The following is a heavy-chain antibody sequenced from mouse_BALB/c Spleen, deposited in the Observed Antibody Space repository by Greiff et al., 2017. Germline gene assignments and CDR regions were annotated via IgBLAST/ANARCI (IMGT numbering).Heavy chain of an antibody. CDR3: TRREGNYAMDY. CDR1: GYTFTSYW. V-gene: IGHV1S127*01. Sequence: QVQLQQSGAELVKPGASVKMSCKASGYTFTSYWMHWVKQRPGQGLEWIGVIDPSDSYTSYNQKFKGKATLTVDTSSSTAYMQLSSLTSEDSAVYYCTRREGNYAMDYWGQGTSVTVSS. J-gene: IGHJ4*01. CDR2: IDPSDSYT.